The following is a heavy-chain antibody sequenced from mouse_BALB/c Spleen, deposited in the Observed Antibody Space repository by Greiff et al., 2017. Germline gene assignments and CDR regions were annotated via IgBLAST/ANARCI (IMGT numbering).Heavy chain of an antibody. J-gene: IGHJ1*01. Sequence: EVMLVESGGGLVKPGGSLKLSCAASGFTFSSYAMSWVRQSPEKRLEWVAEISSGGSYTYYPDTVTGRFTISRDNAKNTLYLEMSSLRSEDTAMYYCARDPHYYGSSYRYFDVWGAGTTVTVSS. CDR2: ISSGGSYT. V-gene: IGHV5-9-4*01. CDR1: GFTFSSYA. D-gene: IGHD1-1*01. CDR3: ARDPHYYGSSYRYFDV.